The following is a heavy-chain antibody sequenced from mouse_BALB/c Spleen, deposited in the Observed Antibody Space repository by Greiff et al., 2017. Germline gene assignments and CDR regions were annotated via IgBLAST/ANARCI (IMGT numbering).Heavy chain of an antibody. CDR3: SELGLVFGN. D-gene: IGHD4-1*01. V-gene: IGHV14-4*02. Sequence: DVKLQESGAELVRSGASVKLSCTASGFNIKDYYMHWVKQRPEQGLEWIGWIDPENGDTEYAPKFPGKATMTADTSSNTAYLQLSSLTSEDTAVYYCSELGLVFGNWGQGTRVTVTA. J-gene: IGHJ3*01. CDR2: IDPENGDT. CDR1: GFNIKDYY.